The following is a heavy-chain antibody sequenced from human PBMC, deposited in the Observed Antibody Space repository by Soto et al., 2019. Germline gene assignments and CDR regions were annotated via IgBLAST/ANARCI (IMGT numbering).Heavy chain of an antibody. V-gene: IGHV4-34*01. D-gene: IGHD4-17*01. CDR2: INHSGST. J-gene: IGHJ4*02. CDR1: GGSFSGYY. CDR3: AITTTVTTLFDY. Sequence: SETLSLTCAVYGGSFSGYYWSWIRQPPGKGLEWIGEINHSGSTNYNPSLKSRVTISVDTSKNQFSLKLSSVTAADTAVYYCAITTTVTTLFDYWGQGTLVTVSS.